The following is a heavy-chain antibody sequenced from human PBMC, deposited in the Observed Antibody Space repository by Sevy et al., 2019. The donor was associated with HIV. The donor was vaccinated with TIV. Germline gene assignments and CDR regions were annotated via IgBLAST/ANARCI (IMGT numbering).Heavy chain of an antibody. V-gene: IGHV3-33*01. Sequence: GGSLRLSCAASGFTFNSYGMHWVRQAPGKGLEWVALIWYDGSNRSYVDSVKGRFTVSRDNSKNTLYRQMNSLRAEDTAVYYCAREGLAVAGIGYYFEYWGQGTLVTVSS. CDR3: AREGLAVAGIGYYFEY. CDR1: GFTFNSYG. D-gene: IGHD6-19*01. CDR2: IWYDGSNR. J-gene: IGHJ4*02.